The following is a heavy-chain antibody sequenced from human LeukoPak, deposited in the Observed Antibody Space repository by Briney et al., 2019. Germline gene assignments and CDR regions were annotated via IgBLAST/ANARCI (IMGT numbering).Heavy chain of an antibody. CDR3: ARAPITSPFYFDY. CDR2: INWGGGST. Sequence: GGSLRLSCTASGFAFDEHGMNWVRQAPGKGLEWVSGINWGGGSTGYADPLRGRFTISRDNAKNSLYLQMDSLRAEDTALYYCARAPITSPFYFDYWGQGTLVTVSS. J-gene: IGHJ4*02. D-gene: IGHD2-2*01. CDR1: GFAFDEHG. V-gene: IGHV3-20*04.